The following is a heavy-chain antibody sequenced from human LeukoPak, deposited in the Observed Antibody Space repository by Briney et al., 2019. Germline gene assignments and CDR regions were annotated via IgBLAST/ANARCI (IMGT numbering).Heavy chain of an antibody. CDR1: GYTFTTYW. CDR2: IYPGHSDT. V-gene: IGHV5-51*01. CDR3: ARGYSGYYFYYGMDV. D-gene: IGHD5-12*01. J-gene: IGHJ6*02. Sequence: GESLKISCKGSGYTFTTYWIGWVRQMPGKGLEWMGFIYPGHSDTRYSPSFQGQVTISADKSISTAYLQWSSLKASDTAMYYCARGYSGYYFYYGMDVWGQGTTVIVSS.